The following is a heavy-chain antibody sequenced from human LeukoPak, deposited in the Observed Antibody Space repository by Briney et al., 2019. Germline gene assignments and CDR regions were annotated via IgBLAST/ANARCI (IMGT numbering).Heavy chain of an antibody. CDR2: ISYDGSNK. Sequence: GGSLRLSCAASGFTFSSYAMHWVRQAPGKGLEWVAVISYDGSNKYYADSVKGRFTISRDNSKNTLYLQMNSLRAEDTAVYYCARDYYDSSGYHLNYDYYGMDVWGQGTTVTVSS. J-gene: IGHJ6*02. D-gene: IGHD3-22*01. V-gene: IGHV3-30-3*01. CDR3: ARDYYDSSGYHLNYDYYGMDV. CDR1: GFTFSSYA.